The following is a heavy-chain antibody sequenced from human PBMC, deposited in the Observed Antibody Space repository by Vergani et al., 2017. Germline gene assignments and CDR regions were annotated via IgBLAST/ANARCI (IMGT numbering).Heavy chain of an antibody. J-gene: IGHJ6*02. V-gene: IGHV3-74*03. CDR1: GFSFNSYR. CDR3: ARDPYYLCSGSYPYFYYYGLDV. Sequence: DVHLAESGGGFFQPGGSLRLSCSSSGFSFNSYRMHWVRQVPGKGLLWVSRIKSDGSITAYADSVKGRFTIYRDNAKNTLYLQMNSLRVEDTRVYYCARDPYYLCSGSYPYFYYYGLDVWGQGTAVTVSS. D-gene: IGHD3-10*01. CDR2: IKSDGSIT.